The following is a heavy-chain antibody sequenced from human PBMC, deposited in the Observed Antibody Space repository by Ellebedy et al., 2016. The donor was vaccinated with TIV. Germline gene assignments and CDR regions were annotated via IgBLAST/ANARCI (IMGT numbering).Heavy chain of an antibody. CDR2: IYHSGGT. CDR1: GYSISSTYY. D-gene: IGHD3-10*01. CDR3: ARGISLRYFDY. Sequence: MPSETLSLTCTVSGYSISSTYYWGWIRQPPGKGLEWIGTIYHSGGTYYNPSLKSRVTKSVDTSKNQFSLKLNSVTAADTAMYYCARGISLRYFDYWGQGTLVTVSS. J-gene: IGHJ4*02. V-gene: IGHV4-38-2*02.